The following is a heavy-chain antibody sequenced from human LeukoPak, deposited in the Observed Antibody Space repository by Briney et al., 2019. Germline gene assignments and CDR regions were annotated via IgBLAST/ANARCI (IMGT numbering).Heavy chain of an antibody. V-gene: IGHV4-39*01. Sequence: KPSETLSLTCTVSGVSISSRSYYWGWIRQPPGKGLEWIGSIYHSGSTYYNPSLKSRVTISVDTSKNQFSLKLSSVTAADTAAYYCARGDYDTSGYYYYYYGMDVWGQGTTVTVSS. D-gene: IGHD3-22*01. CDR2: IYHSGST. J-gene: IGHJ6*02. CDR1: GVSISSRSYY. CDR3: ARGDYDTSGYYYYYYGMDV.